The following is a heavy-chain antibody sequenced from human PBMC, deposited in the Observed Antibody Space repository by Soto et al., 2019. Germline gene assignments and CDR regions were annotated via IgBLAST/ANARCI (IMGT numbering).Heavy chain of an antibody. D-gene: IGHD5-12*01. CDR2: INPNGGVT. Sequence: QVQLVQSGAEVRKPGASVTVSCRSSGDSFNDYYIHWVRQAPGQGFGWMGWINPNGGVTKYAQKFQGWVSMTRDTSIRTVYMQLSRLRSDDTAVYYCARESGGATATLDYYDFCMDFWGTGTTVTVSS. CDR1: GDSFNDYY. J-gene: IGHJ6*03. V-gene: IGHV1-2*04. CDR3: ARESGGATATLDYYDFCMDF.